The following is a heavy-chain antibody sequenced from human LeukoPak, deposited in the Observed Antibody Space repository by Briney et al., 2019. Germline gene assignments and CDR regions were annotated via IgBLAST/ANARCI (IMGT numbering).Heavy chain of an antibody. CDR2: IKQDGSEK. Sequence: PGGSLRLSCAASGFTFSNHWMSWVRQAPGKGLEWVANIKQDGSEKYYVDSVKGRFTISRDNAKNSLYLQMNSLRAEDTAVYYCARAGRRDGYNTGDYWGQGTLVTVSS. CDR1: GFTFSNHW. V-gene: IGHV3-7*01. D-gene: IGHD5-24*01. J-gene: IGHJ4*02. CDR3: ARAGRRDGYNTGDY.